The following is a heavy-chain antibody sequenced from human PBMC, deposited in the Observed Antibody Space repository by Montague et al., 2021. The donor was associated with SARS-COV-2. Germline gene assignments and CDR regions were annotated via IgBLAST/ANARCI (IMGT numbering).Heavy chain of an antibody. V-gene: IGHV3-48*02. CDR3: ARDQVLWFGEHVV. CDR2: ISSSSSTI. Sequence: SLRLSCAASGFTFSSYSMNWVRQTQGKGLEWVSYISSSSSTIYYADSVKGRFTISRDNAKNSLYLQMNSLRDEDTAVYYCARDQVLWFGEHVVWGQGTLVTVSS. J-gene: IGHJ4*02. D-gene: IGHD3-10*01. CDR1: GFTFSSYS.